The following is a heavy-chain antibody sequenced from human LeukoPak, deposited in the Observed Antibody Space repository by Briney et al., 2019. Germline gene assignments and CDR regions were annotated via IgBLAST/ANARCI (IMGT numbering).Heavy chain of an antibody. J-gene: IGHJ3*02. CDR1: GFNFSSYS. CDR2: ISSSSNYI. D-gene: IGHD2-2*01. Sequence: GGSLRLSCAASGFNFSSYSMNWVRQAPGKGLEWVSSISSSSNYIYYADYVKGRFPISRDKAKTSLYLQLNSLRAEDTAVYYCASLQWGRYCSSTSCYDALDIWGQGTMVTVSS. V-gene: IGHV3-21*01. CDR3: ASLQWGRYCSSTSCYDALDI.